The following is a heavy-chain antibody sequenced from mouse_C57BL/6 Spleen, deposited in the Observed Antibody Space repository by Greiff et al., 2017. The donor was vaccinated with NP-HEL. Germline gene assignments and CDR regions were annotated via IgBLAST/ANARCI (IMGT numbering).Heavy chain of an antibody. J-gene: IGHJ2*01. CDR3: ASPLVGYFTFDY. CDR1: GYSFTDYN. D-gene: IGHD2-3*01. CDR2: INPNYGTT. V-gene: IGHV1-39*01. Sequence: VHVKQSGPELVKPGASVKISCKASGYSFTDYNMNWVKQSNGKSLEWIGVINPNYGTTSYNQKFKGKATLTVDQSSSTAYMQLNSLTSEDSAVYYCASPLVGYFTFDYWGQGTTLTVAS.